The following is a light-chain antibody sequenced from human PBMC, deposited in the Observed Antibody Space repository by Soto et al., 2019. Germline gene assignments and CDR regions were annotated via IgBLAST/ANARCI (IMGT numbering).Light chain of an antibody. CDR3: QHYNSYPWT. Sequence: DIQMTQSPSTLSASIGDRVTITCRASQTINNWLAWYQQEPGKAPNLLIYHASNLETGVPSRLSGSAFGTEFTLTISSLQPDDFATYYCQHYNSYPWTFGQGTKV. CDR2: HAS. V-gene: IGKV1-5*01. J-gene: IGKJ1*01. CDR1: QTINNW.